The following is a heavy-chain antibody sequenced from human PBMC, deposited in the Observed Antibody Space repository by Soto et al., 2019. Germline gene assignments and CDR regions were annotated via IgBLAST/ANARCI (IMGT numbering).Heavy chain of an antibody. V-gene: IGHV4-4*02. J-gene: IGHJ5*02. CDR1: GGTVASSHW. D-gene: IGHD2-21*02. CDR3: AREIVTAGGNNYFDP. CDR2: VYHTGDT. Sequence: SETLSLTCGVSGGTVASSHWWSWVRQSPGGGLEWIGNVYHTGDTNLNPSLQSRVTISVDKSNNQFSLRLNSLTAADTAVYFCAREIVTAGGNNYFDPWGPGTLVTVSS.